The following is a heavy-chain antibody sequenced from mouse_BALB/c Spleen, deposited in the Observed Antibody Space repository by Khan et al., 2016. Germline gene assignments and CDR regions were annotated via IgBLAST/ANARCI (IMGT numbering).Heavy chain of an antibody. Sequence: EVQLQESGAELVRSGASVRLSCTASGFNIKDYYMHWVKQRPEQGLEWIGWIDPENAYTEYAPKFQGKATLTADSSSNTAYLQLRSLTSEDPAVEYCNAEGYDGGFDYWGQGTTLTVSS. V-gene: IGHV14-4*02. CDR1: GFNIKDYY. D-gene: IGHD2-2*01. CDR2: IDPENAYT. CDR3: NAEGYDGGFDY. J-gene: IGHJ2*01.